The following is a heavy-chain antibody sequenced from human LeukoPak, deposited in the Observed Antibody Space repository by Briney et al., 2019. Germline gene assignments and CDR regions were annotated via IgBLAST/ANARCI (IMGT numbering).Heavy chain of an antibody. Sequence: PGGSLRLSCAASGFTFSSYAMSWVRQAPGKGLEWVSAISGSGGSTYYADSVKGRFTISRDNSKNTLYLQMNSLRAEDTAVYYCAEVCNLWFGPGPDYWGQGTLVTVSS. CDR2: ISGSGGST. CDR3: AEVCNLWFGPGPDY. J-gene: IGHJ4*02. V-gene: IGHV3-23*01. D-gene: IGHD3-10*01. CDR1: GFTFSSYA.